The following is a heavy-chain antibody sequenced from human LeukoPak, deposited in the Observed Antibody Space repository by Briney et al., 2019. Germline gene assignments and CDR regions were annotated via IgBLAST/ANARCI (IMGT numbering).Heavy chain of an antibody. J-gene: IGHJ4*02. D-gene: IGHD5-12*01. CDR1: GGTFSGYA. V-gene: IGHV1-69*05. CDR2: IIPIFGTA. CDR3: ARVRRGYSGYDSGDYFDY. Sequence: SVKVSCKASGGTFSGYAISWVRQAPGQGLEWMGGIIPIFGTANYAQKFQGRVTITTDESTSTAYMELSSLRSEDTAVYYCARVRRGYSGYDSGDYFDYWGQGTLVTVSS.